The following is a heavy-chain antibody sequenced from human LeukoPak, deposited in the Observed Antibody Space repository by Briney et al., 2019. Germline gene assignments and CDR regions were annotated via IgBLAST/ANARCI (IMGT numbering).Heavy chain of an antibody. D-gene: IGHD3-22*01. J-gene: IGHJ5*02. V-gene: IGHV1-2*02. CDR3: ARGYYDSSGYFGHNWFDP. CDR1: GYTFTGYY. CDR2: INPNSGGT. Sequence: GASVKVSCKASGYTFTGYYMHWVRQAPGQGLEWMGWINPNSGGTNYAQKFQGRVTMTRDTSISTAYMELSRLRSDDTAVYYCARGYYDSSGYFGHNWFDPWGQGTLVTVSS.